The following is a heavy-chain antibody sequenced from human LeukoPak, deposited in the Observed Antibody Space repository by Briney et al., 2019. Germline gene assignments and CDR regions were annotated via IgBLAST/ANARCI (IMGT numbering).Heavy chain of an antibody. CDR2: IYYSGST. CDR1: GGSISNSTYY. CDR3: ASLRYFLCYFDY. Sequence: PSETLSLTCTVSGGSISNSTYYWGWIRQPPGKGLEWVGYIYYSGSTYYNPSLKSRVTISVDTSKNQFSLKLTSMTAADTAMYYCASLRYFLCYFDYWGQGTLVTVSS. D-gene: IGHD3-9*01. V-gene: IGHV4-39*01. J-gene: IGHJ4*02.